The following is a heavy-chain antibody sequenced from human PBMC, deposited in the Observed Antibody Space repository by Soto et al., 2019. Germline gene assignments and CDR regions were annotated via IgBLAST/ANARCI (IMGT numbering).Heavy chain of an antibody. CDR2: IYYSGST. J-gene: IGHJ4*02. CDR3: ARLDFWSGYMPL. Sequence: SETLSLTCTVSGGSISSYYWSWIRQPPGKGLEWIGYIYYSGSTDYNPSLKSRVTISVDTSKNQFSLKLSSVTAADTAVYYCARLDFWSGYMPLWGQGTLVTVSS. CDR1: GGSISSYY. V-gene: IGHV4-59*01. D-gene: IGHD3-3*01.